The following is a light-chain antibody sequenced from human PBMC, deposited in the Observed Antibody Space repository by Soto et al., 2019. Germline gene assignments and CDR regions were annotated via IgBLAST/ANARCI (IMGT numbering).Light chain of an antibody. Sequence: DIQMTQSPSSLSAFVGDRVTITCRASQSIASYLNWYQQKPGKAPKVLIYVASNLKSGVPSRSSGSGSETEFTLTISSLQPEDFATYYCQQSYSTPLTFGGGTKVDIK. CDR3: QQSYSTPLT. CDR1: QSIASY. J-gene: IGKJ4*01. CDR2: VAS. V-gene: IGKV1-39*01.